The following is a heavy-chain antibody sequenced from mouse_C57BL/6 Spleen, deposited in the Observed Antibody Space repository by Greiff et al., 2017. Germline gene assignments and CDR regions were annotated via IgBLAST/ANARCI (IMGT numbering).Heavy chain of an antibody. D-gene: IGHD1-1*01. J-gene: IGHJ2*01. CDR2: ILPGSGST. V-gene: IGHV1-9*01. CDR3: AKASVTTVVAVDY. CDR1: GYTFPGYW. Sequence: LMEPGASVKLSCKSTGYTFPGYWIEWVKQRPGHGLEWIGEILPGSGSTNYNEKFKGKATFTANTSSNTAYMQLSSLTTEDSAIDYGAKASVTTVVAVDYWGQGTTLTVSS.